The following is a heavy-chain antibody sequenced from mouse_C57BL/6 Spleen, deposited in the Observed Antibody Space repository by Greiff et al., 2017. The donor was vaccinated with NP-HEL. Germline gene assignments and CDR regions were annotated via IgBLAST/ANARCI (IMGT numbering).Heavy chain of an antibody. J-gene: IGHJ2*01. D-gene: IGHD4-1*01. CDR1: GYSITSGYD. V-gene: IGHV3-1*01. CDR3: ARGGELFYYLDY. CDR2: ISYSGST. Sequence: EVQVVESGPGMVKPSQSLSLTCTVTGYSITSGYDWHWIRHFPGNKLEWMGYISYSGSTNYNPSLKSRISITHDTSKNHFFLKLNSVTTEDTATYYCARGGELFYYLDYWGQGTTLTVSS.